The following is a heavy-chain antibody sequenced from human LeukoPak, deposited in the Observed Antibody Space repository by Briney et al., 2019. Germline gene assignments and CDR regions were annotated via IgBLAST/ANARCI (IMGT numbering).Heavy chain of an antibody. J-gene: IGHJ4*02. D-gene: IGHD6-13*01. Sequence: PSETLSLTCTVSGGSLSNYWWSWIRPPPGKGLEWIGYVFDSGSTNYTPSLKSRVTISVDTSKKQFSLKLSSVTAADTAVYYCARGYSSSWNYFDYWGQGTLVSVSS. CDR3: ARGYSSSWNYFDY. CDR1: GGSLSNYW. CDR2: VFDSGST. V-gene: IGHV4-59*01.